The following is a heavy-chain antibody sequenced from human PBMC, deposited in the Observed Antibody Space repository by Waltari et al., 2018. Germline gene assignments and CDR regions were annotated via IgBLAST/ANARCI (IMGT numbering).Heavy chain of an antibody. D-gene: IGHD2-2*01. CDR3: ARFGAFCSSTSCYANYYYYYYMDV. V-gene: IGHV3-74*01. J-gene: IGHJ6*03. Sequence: EVQLVESGGGLVQPGGSLRLSCAASGFTFSSYWMHWVRQAPGKGLVWVSRINTDGSSTSYADSVQGRFTIYRDNAKNTWYLQMNSLRAEDTAVYYCARFGAFCSSTSCYANYYYYYYMDVWGKGTTVTVSS. CDR1: GFTFSSYW. CDR2: INTDGSST.